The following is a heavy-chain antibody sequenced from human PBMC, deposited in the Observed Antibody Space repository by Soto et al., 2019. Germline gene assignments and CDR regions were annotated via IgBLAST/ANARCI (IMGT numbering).Heavy chain of an antibody. V-gene: IGHV4-59*01. CDR1: GGSISSYY. CDR3: ARTYCSGGSCYPGGNWFDP. CDR2: TYYSGST. D-gene: IGHD2-15*01. Sequence: PSETLSLTCTVSGGSISSYYWSWIRQPPGKELEWIGYTYYSGSTNYNPSLKSRVTMSVDTSRNQFSLKLNSVTAADTAVYYCARTYCSGGSCYPGGNWFDPWGQGTLVTVSS. J-gene: IGHJ5*02.